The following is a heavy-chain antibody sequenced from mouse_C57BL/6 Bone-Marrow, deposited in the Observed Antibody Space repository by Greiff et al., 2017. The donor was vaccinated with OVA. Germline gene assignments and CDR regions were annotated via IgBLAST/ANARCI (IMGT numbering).Heavy chain of an antibody. J-gene: IGHJ4*01. D-gene: IGHD1-1*01. V-gene: IGHV1-22*01. CDR1: GYTFTDYN. CDR2: INPNNGGT. Sequence: VQLQQSGPELVKPGASVKMSCKASGYTFTDYNMHWVKQSHGKSLEWIGYINPNNGGTSYNQKFKGKATLTVDKPSSTAYMQLSSLTSEDSAVYYCARNPIYYYGSSYYAMDYWGQGTSVTVSS. CDR3: ARNPIYYYGSSYYAMDY.